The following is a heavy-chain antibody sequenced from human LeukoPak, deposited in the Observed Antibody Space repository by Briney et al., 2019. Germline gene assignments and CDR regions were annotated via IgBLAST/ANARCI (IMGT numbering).Heavy chain of an antibody. CDR2: IYYSGST. CDR3: ASGYYDSSGYYRDY. CDR1: GGSVSSGSDY. D-gene: IGHD3-22*01. Sequence: SETLSLTCTVSGGSVSSGSDYWSWVRQPPGKGLEWIGNIYYSGSTNYNPSLKSRVTISVDTSKNQFSLKLSSVIAADTAVYYCASGYYDSSGYYRDYWGQGTLVTVSS. V-gene: IGHV4-61*01. J-gene: IGHJ4*02.